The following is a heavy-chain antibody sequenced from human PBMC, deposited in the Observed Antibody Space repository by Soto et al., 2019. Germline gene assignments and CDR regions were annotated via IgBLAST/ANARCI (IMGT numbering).Heavy chain of an antibody. D-gene: IGHD3-22*01. CDR2: ISSSSSYI. J-gene: IGHJ4*02. Sequence: GGSLRLSCAASGFTFSSYSMNWVRQAPGKGLEWVSSISSSSSYIYYADSVKGRFTISRDNAKNSLYLQMNSLRAEDTAVYYCARDGAYYYDSSGPAVDYWGQGTLVTVSS. V-gene: IGHV3-21*01. CDR3: ARDGAYYYDSSGPAVDY. CDR1: GFTFSSYS.